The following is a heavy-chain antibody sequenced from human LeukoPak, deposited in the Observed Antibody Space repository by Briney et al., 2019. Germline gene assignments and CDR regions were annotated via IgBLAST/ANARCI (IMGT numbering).Heavy chain of an antibody. CDR2: ISESGSSA. Sequence: GGSLRLSCAASGFTFSSYGMTWVRQAPGKGLDWVSTISESGSSAYYADSVRGRFTISRDNSKNTLYLQMNSLRAEDTAVYYCARAITNYGYIFDCWGQGTLVTVSS. CDR3: ARAITNYGYIFDC. V-gene: IGHV3-23*01. D-gene: IGHD5-18*01. J-gene: IGHJ4*02. CDR1: GFTFSSYG.